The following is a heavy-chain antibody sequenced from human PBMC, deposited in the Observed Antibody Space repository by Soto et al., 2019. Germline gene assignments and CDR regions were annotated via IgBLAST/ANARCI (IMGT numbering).Heavy chain of an antibody. V-gene: IGHV4-31*11. Sequence: SESLSLTCAVSGGSISSGGYYWSWNRQHPGKGLEWIGYIYYSGSTDYNPSLKRRVTISVDTSKNQFARKLSCVTAADTAVYCCGRDVDWNCSGGSCYPTGGMDVWGQGTTATVS. D-gene: IGHD2-15*01. J-gene: IGHJ6*02. CDR3: GRDVDWNCSGGSCYPTGGMDV. CDR1: GGSISSGGYY. CDR2: IYYSGST.